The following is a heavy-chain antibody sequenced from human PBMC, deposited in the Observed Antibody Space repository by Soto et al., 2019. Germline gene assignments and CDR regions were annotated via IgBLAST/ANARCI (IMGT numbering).Heavy chain of an antibody. Sequence: QVQLVQSGAEVKKPGASVKVSCKASGYTFTSYGISWVRQAPGQGLEWMGWISAYNGNTNYAQKLQGRVTMTTDTATSTAHMELRSLRSDDTAVYYCAREWVERLRSFDLPFDPWGQGTLVTVSS. CDR1: GYTFTSYG. V-gene: IGHV1-18*01. J-gene: IGHJ5*02. CDR2: ISAYNGNT. D-gene: IGHD3-9*01. CDR3: AREWVERLRSFDLPFDP.